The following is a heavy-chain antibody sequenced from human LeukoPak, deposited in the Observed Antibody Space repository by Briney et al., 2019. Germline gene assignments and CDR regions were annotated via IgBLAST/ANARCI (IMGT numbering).Heavy chain of an antibody. D-gene: IGHD4-17*01. CDR2: IIPIFGTA. CDR3: ARARSSGYDYGDYIDY. V-gene: IGHV1-69*06. CDR1: GGTFSSYA. Sequence: SVKVSCKASGGTFSSYAISWVRQAPGQGLEWMGGIIPIFGTANYAQKFQGRVTITADKSTSTAYMELSSLRSEDTAVYYCARARSSGYDYGDYIDYWGQGTLVTVSS. J-gene: IGHJ4*02.